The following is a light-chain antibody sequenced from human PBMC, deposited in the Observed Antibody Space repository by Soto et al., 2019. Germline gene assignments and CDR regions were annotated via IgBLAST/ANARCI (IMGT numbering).Light chain of an antibody. CDR1: QSVSSSY. V-gene: IGKV3-20*01. CDR2: GAP. CDR3: QHYNEWPLT. J-gene: IGKJ4*01. Sequence: EIVLTQSPGTLSLSPGERATLSCRASQSVSSSYLAWYQQKPGQAPRLLIYGAPSRATGIPDRFSGSGSGTDFTLTISRLEPEDFAFYYCQHYNEWPLTFGGGTKVDIK.